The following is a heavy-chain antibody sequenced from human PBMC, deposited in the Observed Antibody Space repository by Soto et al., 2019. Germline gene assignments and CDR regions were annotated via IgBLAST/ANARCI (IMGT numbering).Heavy chain of an antibody. CDR1: GFTFSSFW. J-gene: IGHJ4*02. D-gene: IGHD3-10*01. CDR3: TSDRYPRFYHGSGSYPYY. CDR2: IETDGSET. Sequence: PGGSLRLSCAASGFTFSSFWMSWVRQAPGKGLEWVANIETDGSETHYVDSVKGRFTISRDNPKTSLFLQMNSLRVEDTAVYFCTSDRYPRFYHGSGSYPYYWGQGTPVTVSS. V-gene: IGHV3-7*03.